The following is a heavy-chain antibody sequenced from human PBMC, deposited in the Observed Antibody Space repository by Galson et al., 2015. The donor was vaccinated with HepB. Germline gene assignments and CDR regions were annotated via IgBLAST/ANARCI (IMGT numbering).Heavy chain of an antibody. CDR1: GFTLSSYS. V-gene: IGHV3-48*02. D-gene: IGHD5-12*01. CDR3: AGPIVAPSSLYYIYFGMDV. Sequence: SLRLSCAASGFTLSSYSMSWVRQAPGKGLEWIAYISRSSDITYYADSVKGRFTISRDNAKNSLFLQMNSLRDEDTAMYYCAGPIVAPSSLYYIYFGMDVWGQGTTVTVSS. J-gene: IGHJ6*02. CDR2: ISRSSDIT.